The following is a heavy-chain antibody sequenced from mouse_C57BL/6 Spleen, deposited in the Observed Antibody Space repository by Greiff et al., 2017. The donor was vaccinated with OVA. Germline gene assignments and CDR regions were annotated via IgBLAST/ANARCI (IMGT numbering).Heavy chain of an antibody. V-gene: IGHV5-9-1*02. Sequence: EVQLVESGEGLVKPGGSLKLSCAASGFTFSSYAMSWVRQTPEKRLEWVAYISSGGDYIYYADTVKGRFIISRDNARNTLYLQMSSLKSEDTAMYYCTRGLLWAWFAYWGQGTLVTVSA. CDR1: GFTFSSYA. CDR2: ISSGGDYI. CDR3: TRGLLWAWFAY. J-gene: IGHJ3*01. D-gene: IGHD2-10*01.